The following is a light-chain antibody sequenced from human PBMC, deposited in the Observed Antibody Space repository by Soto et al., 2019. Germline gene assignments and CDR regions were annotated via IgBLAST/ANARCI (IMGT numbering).Light chain of an antibody. CDR3: QQRNIWPPVT. J-gene: IGKJ5*01. CDR2: GVS. V-gene: IGKV3D-20*02. CDR1: QSVSSTY. Sequence: NVLTPVPGTLSLSPGGRGSPSCRASQSVSSTYLAWYQQKLGQAPRLLIYGVSSRATGIPDRFSGSGSGTDFTLTISRLEPEDFAVYYCQQRNIWPPVTFGQGTRLEI.